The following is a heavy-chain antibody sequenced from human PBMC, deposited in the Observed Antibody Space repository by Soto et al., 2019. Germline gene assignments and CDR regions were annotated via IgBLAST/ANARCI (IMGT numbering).Heavy chain of an antibody. CDR1: GYTFTSYA. CDR2: INAGNGNT. D-gene: IGHD3-10*01. V-gene: IGHV1-3*01. Sequence: GAPVKGSCKGFGYTFTSYAVPWGGQAPRQRLEWMGWINAGNGNTKYSQKFQGRVTITRDTSASTAYMELSSLRSEDTAVYYCARGITMVRGVPGWFDPWGQGTLVTVSS. CDR3: ARGITMVRGVPGWFDP. J-gene: IGHJ5*02.